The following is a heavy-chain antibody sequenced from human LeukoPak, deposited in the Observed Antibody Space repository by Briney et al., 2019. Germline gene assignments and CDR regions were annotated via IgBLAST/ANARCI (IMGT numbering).Heavy chain of an antibody. Sequence: ASVKVSCKVSGYTLTELSMHWGRQAPGKGLEWMGGFDPEDGETIYAQKFQGRVTMTEDTSTDTAYMDLSSLRSEDTAVYFCATDYYGSGSYSPQAFDIWGQGTMVTVSS. CDR3: ATDYYGSGSYSPQAFDI. CDR1: GYTLTELS. CDR2: FDPEDGET. V-gene: IGHV1-24*01. D-gene: IGHD3-10*01. J-gene: IGHJ3*02.